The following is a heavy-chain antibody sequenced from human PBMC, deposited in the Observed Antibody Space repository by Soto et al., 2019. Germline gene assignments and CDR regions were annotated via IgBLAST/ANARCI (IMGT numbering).Heavy chain of an antibody. J-gene: IGHJ6*02. CDR1: GFTFSSYA. V-gene: IGHV3-23*01. CDR3: AQGGDNWLAHYYFGMDV. D-gene: IGHD6-19*01. CDR2: ISGSGGST. Sequence: EVQLLESGGGLVQPGGSLRLSCAASGFTFSSYAMSWVRQAPGKGREWVSSISGSGGSTYYADSVKGRFTISRDNSKNSLSLQMNRLRADDTAVYYCAQGGDNWLAHYYFGMDVWGQGTTVTVSS.